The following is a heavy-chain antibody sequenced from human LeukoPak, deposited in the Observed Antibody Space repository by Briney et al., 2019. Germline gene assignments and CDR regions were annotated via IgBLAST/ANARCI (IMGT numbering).Heavy chain of an antibody. D-gene: IGHD6-13*01. CDR1: GFTFINYW. CDR3: ARVEGGSWFDAFDI. Sequence: GGSLRLSCAGSGFTFINYWMSWVRQAPGKGLEWVANIKQDGSEKYYVDSVKGRFTISRDNAKNSLYLQMNSLRAEDTAVYYCARVEGGSWFDAFDIWSQGTMVTVSS. V-gene: IGHV3-7*01. CDR2: IKQDGSEK. J-gene: IGHJ3*02.